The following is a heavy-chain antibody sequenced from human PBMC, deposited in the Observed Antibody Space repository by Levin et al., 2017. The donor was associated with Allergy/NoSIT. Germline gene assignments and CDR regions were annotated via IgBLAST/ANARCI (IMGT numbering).Heavy chain of an antibody. Sequence: GGSLRLSCAASGFTVSSNYMSWVRQAPGKGLEWVSVIYSGGSTYYADSVKGRFTISRDNSKNTLYLQMNSLRAEDTAVYYCAREGGAVAPSEYYFDYWGQGTLVTVSS. J-gene: IGHJ4*02. CDR2: IYSGGST. CDR3: AREGGAVAPSEYYFDY. V-gene: IGHV3-66*01. CDR1: GFTVSSNY. D-gene: IGHD6-19*01.